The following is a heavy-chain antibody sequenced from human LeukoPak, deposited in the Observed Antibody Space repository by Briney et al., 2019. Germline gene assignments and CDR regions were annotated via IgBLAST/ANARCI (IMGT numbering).Heavy chain of an antibody. Sequence: GRSLRLSCAASGFTFSSYGMHWVRQAPGKGLEWVAVISYDGSNKYYADSVKGRFTISRDNSKNTLYLQMNSLRAEDTAVYYCAKGGYSSSWNFDYWGQGTLVTVSS. V-gene: IGHV3-30*18. D-gene: IGHD6-13*01. CDR2: ISYDGSNK. CDR1: GFTFSSYG. CDR3: AKGGYSSSWNFDY. J-gene: IGHJ4*02.